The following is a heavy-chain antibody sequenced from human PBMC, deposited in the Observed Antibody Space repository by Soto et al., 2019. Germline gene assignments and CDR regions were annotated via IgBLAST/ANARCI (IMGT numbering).Heavy chain of an antibody. CDR1: GFTFSDYY. Sequence: GSLRLSGAASGFTFSDYYMSWIRQAPGKGLEWVSYISSSSSYTNYADSVKGRFTISRDNAKNSLYLQMNSLRAEEKAVYYCARDLRITGTTICFDPWGQGTLVTVSS. CDR3: ARDLRITGTTICFDP. D-gene: IGHD1-20*01. V-gene: IGHV3-11*06. CDR2: ISSSSSYT. J-gene: IGHJ5*02.